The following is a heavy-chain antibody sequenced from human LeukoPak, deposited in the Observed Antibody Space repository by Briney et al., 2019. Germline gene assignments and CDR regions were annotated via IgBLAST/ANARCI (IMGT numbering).Heavy chain of an antibody. J-gene: IGHJ4*02. CDR1: XXTFISYA. CDR2: IIPIFGTA. D-gene: IGHD4-17*01. V-gene: IGHV1-69*05. CDR3: ARVASHGDYDYFDY. Sequence: XASXXTFISYAISXVRQAPGQGLEWMGRIIPIFGTANYAQKFQGRVTITTDESTSTAYMELSSLRSEDTAVYYCARVASHGDYDYFDYWGQGTLVTVSS.